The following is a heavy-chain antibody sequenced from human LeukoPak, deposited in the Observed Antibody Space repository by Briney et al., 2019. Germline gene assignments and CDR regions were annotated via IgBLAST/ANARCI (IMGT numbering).Heavy chain of an antibody. CDR2: IYHSGST. V-gene: IGHV4-30-2*01. CDR3: ARLGYSGSSYFDY. CDR1: GGSISSGGYY. D-gene: IGHD1-26*01. J-gene: IGHJ4*02. Sequence: SETLSLTCTVSGGSISSGGYYWSWIRQPPGKGLEWIGYIYHSGSTYYNPSLKSRVTISVDRSKYQFSLKLSSVTAADTAVYYCARLGYSGSSYFDYWGQGTLVTVSS.